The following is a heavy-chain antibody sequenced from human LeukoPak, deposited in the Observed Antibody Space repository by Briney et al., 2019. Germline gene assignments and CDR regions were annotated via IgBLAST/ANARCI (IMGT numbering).Heavy chain of an antibody. J-gene: IGHJ4*02. Sequence: ASVKVSCKVSGYTLTELSMHWVRQAPGKGLEWMGGFDPGDGETIYAQKFQGRVTMTEDTSTDTAYMELSSLRSEDTAVYYCARIRGATFYFDYWGQGTLVTVSS. V-gene: IGHV1-24*01. CDR2: FDPGDGET. D-gene: IGHD1-26*01. CDR3: ARIRGATFYFDY. CDR1: GYTLTELS.